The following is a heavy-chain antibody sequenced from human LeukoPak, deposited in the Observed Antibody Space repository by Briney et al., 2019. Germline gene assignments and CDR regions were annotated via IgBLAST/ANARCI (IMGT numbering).Heavy chain of an antibody. V-gene: IGHV3-13*01. CDR1: GFTFSSYD. CDR2: IGTAYDT. D-gene: IGHD6-13*01. Sequence: GRSLRLSCAASGFTFSSYDMHWVRQATGKGLEWVSGIGTAYDTYYPGSVKGRFTISRENAKNSLYLQMNSLRAGDTAVYYCARATAGFDYWGQGTLVTVSS. CDR3: ARATAGFDY. J-gene: IGHJ4*02.